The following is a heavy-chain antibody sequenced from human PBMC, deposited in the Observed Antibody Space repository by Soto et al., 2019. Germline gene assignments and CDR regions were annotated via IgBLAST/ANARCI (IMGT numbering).Heavy chain of an antibody. CDR3: ASLGDGTFDY. D-gene: IGHD2-21*02. V-gene: IGHV1-69*02. J-gene: IGHJ4*02. CDR2: IIPILGIA. CDR1: GGTFSSYT. Sequence: QVQLVQSGAEVKKPGSSVKVSCKASGGTFSSYTISWVRQAPGQGLEWMGRIIPILGIANYAQKFQDRVTITADKSTSTAYMELSSLRSEDTAVYYCASLGDGTFDYWGQGTLVTVSS.